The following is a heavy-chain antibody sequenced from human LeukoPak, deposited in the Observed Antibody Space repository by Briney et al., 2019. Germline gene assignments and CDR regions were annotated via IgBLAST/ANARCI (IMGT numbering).Heavy chain of an antibody. V-gene: IGHV1-18*01. J-gene: IGHJ4*02. CDR2: ISAYNGNT. D-gene: IGHD1-26*01. CDR3: ARDWDGSYHIFDY. CDR1: GYTFTSYG. Sequence: ASVKVFCKASGYTFTSYGISWVRQAPGQGLDWMGWISAYNGNTNYAQKLQGRVTMTTDTSTSTAYIELRSLRSDDTAVYYCARDWDGSYHIFDYWGQGTLVTVSS.